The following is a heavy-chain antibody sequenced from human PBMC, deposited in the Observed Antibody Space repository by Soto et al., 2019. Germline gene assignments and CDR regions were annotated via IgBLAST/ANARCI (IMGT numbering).Heavy chain of an antibody. D-gene: IGHD2-2*01. Sequence: GGSLRLSCAASGFTFSSYGMHWVRQAPGKGLEWVAVIWYDGSNKYYADSVKGRFTISRDNSKNTLYLQMNSLRAEDTAVYYCARGPGVVPAAYCDYWGQGTLVTVSS. V-gene: IGHV3-33*08. CDR3: ARGPGVVPAAYCDY. J-gene: IGHJ4*02. CDR1: GFTFSSYG. CDR2: IWYDGSNK.